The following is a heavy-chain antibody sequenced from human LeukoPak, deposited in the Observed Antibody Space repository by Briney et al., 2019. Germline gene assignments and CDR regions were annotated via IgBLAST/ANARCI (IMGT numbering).Heavy chain of an antibody. CDR1: GGSISSGSYY. Sequence: PSQTLSLTCTVSGGSISSGSYYWSWIRQPAGKGLEWIGRIYTSGSTNYNPSLKSRVTISVDTSKNQFSLKLSSVTAADTAVYYCARTTEGGYTYDYFYYYYMDVWGKGTTVTISS. V-gene: IGHV4-61*02. CDR2: IYTSGST. J-gene: IGHJ6*03. CDR3: ARTTEGGYTYDYFYYYYMDV. D-gene: IGHD5-18*01.